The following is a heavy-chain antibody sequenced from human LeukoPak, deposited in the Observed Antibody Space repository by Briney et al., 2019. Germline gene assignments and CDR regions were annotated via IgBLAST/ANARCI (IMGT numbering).Heavy chain of an antibody. V-gene: IGHV3-23*01. CDR1: GFRFRGFA. CDR3: AKDKGRIYYAFDY. J-gene: IGHJ4*02. CDR2: IIGSGATT. D-gene: IGHD3-3*01. Sequence: GGSLRLSCAASGFRFRGFAMSWVRQAPGKGLEWVSGIIGSGATTFYADSVKGRFSISRDNSKNTLYLQMNSLRAEDTALYYCAKDKGRIYYAFDYWGQGTLVTVSS.